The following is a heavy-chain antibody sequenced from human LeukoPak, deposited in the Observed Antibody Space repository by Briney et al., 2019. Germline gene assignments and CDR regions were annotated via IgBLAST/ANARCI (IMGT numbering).Heavy chain of an antibody. Sequence: GGSLRLSCAASGFTFSDYYMSWIRQAPGKGLEWVSYISSSGRTIYYADSVKGRFTISRDNAKNSLYLQMNSLRAEDTAVYYCARGKGQGTYYYYYMDVWGKGTTVTVSS. CDR2: ISSSGRTI. D-gene: IGHD3-10*01. CDR3: ARGKGQGTYYYYYMDV. J-gene: IGHJ6*03. V-gene: IGHV3-11*01. CDR1: GFTFSDYY.